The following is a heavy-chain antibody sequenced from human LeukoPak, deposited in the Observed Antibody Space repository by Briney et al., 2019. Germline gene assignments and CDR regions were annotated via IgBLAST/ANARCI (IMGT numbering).Heavy chain of an antibody. Sequence: ASVKVSCKASGYTFTGYYMHWVRQAPGQGLEWMGWINPNSGGTNYAQKFQGRVTMTRDTSISTAYMELSRLRSDDTAVYYCARVRPNSTPYLLDYWGQGTLVTVSS. CDR1: GYTFTGYY. V-gene: IGHV1-2*02. CDR2: INPNSGGT. J-gene: IGHJ4*02. CDR3: ARVRPNSTPYLLDY. D-gene: IGHD2-21*01.